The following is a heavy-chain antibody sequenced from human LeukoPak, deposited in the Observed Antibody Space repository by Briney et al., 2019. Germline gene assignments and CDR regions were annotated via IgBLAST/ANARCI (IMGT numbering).Heavy chain of an antibody. V-gene: IGHV3-53*04. D-gene: IGHD3-10*01. J-gene: IGHJ3*02. Sequence: GGSLRLSCAASGFTVSSNYMSWVRQAPGKGLEWVSVIYSGGSTYYAGSVTSRFTSSRHNSKNPLYLQMNSQRAEDNAMYYCARELSGSKAFDIWGQGTMVTVTS. CDR1: GFTVSSNY. CDR2: IYSGGST. CDR3: ARELSGSKAFDI.